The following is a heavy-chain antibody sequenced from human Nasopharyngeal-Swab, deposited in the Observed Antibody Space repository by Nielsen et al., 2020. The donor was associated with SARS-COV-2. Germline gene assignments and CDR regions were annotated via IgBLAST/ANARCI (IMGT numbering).Heavy chain of an antibody. J-gene: IGHJ4*02. CDR3: ARDRRVEGRWLQFGGPVGY. D-gene: IGHD5-24*01. CDR2: ISSGSSNI. V-gene: IGHV3-21*01. CDR1: GFTFSSYS. Sequence: GESLKISCAASGFTFSSYSMNWVRQAPGKGLEWVSSISSGSSNIYYADSVKGRFTISRDNAKNSLYLQMNSLRAEDTSVYYCARDRRVEGRWLQFGGPVGYWCQVTLFTVSS.